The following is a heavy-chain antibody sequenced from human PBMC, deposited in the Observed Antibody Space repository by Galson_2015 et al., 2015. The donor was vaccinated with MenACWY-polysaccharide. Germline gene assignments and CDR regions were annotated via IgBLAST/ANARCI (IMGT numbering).Heavy chain of an antibody. CDR3: ATLGGNGWPDY. CDR2: INSDGSTT. D-gene: IGHD2-8*01. V-gene: IGHV3-74*01. CDR1: GFAYSTYW. J-gene: IGHJ4*01. Sequence: SLRLSCAASGFAYSTYWMHWVRQSPGRGLVWVSHINSDGSTTNYADSVKGRFTVSRDNAKNTLYLQMNSLRGEDTAVYYCATLGGNGWPDY.